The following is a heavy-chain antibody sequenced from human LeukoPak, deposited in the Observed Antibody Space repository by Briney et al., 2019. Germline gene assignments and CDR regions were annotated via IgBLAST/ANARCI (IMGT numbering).Heavy chain of an antibody. J-gene: IGHJ4*02. V-gene: IGHV3-21*01. CDR2: ISRSSSYI. Sequence: GGSLRLSCAASGFTFSSYSMNWVRQAPGKGLEWVSSISRSSSYIYYADSVKGRFTISRDNAKNSLYLQMNSLRAEDTAVYYCARDRGNGFDYWGQGTLVTVSS. CDR3: ARDRGNGFDY. D-gene: IGHD3-10*01. CDR1: GFTFSSYS.